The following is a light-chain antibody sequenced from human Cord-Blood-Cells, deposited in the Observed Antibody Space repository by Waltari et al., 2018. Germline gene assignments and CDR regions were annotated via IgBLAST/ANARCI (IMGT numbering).Light chain of an antibody. CDR3: AAWDDSLNGWV. CDR1: SSNIGSNT. CDR2: SNN. V-gene: IGLV1-44*01. Sequence: QSVLTQPPSASGTPGPRVTISCSGSSSNIGSNTVNWYQQLPGTAPKLLNYSNNQRPSGVPDRFSGSKSGTSASLAISGLQSEDEADYYCAAWDDSLNGWVFGGGTKLTVL. J-gene: IGLJ3*02.